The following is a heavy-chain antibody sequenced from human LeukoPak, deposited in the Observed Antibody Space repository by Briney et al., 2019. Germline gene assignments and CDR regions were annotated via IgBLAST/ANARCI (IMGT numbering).Heavy chain of an antibody. CDR1: GFPFSSYG. CDR2: IRYDGSNK. J-gene: IGHJ2*01. V-gene: IGHV3-30*02. CDR3: ESKDIVVVPAGRDRYFDL. D-gene: IGHD2-2*01. Sequence: SGGSLRLSCAASGFPFSSYGMHWVRQAPGKGLEWVAFIRYDGSNKYYADSVKGRFTISRDNSKNTLYLQMNSLRAEDTAVYYCESKDIVVVPAGRDRYFDLWGRGTLVTVSS.